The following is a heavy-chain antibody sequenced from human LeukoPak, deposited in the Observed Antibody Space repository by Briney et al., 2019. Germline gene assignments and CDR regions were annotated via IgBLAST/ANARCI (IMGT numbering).Heavy chain of an antibody. V-gene: IGHV3-23*01. CDR3: AKRGVVIRVILVGFHKEAYYFDS. CDR2: MSDSGGRT. D-gene: IGHD3-22*01. CDR1: GITLSNYG. Sequence: GGSLRLSCAVSGITLSNYGMSWVRQAPGKGLEWVAGMSDSGGRTNYANSVKGRFTISRDNPKNTLYLQMNSLRAEDTAVYFCAKRGVVIRVILVGFHKEAYYFDSWGQGALVTVSS. J-gene: IGHJ4*02.